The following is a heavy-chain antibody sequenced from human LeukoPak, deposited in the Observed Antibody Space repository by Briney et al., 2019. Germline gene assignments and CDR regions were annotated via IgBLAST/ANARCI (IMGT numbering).Heavy chain of an antibody. D-gene: IGHD6-19*01. CDR3: ASAFGSGWYVY. V-gene: IGHV3-23*01. Sequence: GGSLRLSCAASGFTFSSHWMHWVRQAPGKGLEWVSAISGSGGSTYYADSVKGRFTISRDNSKNTLYLQMNSLRAEDTAVYYCASAFGSGWYVYWGQGTLVTVSS. CDR2: ISGSGGST. J-gene: IGHJ4*02. CDR1: GFTFSSHW.